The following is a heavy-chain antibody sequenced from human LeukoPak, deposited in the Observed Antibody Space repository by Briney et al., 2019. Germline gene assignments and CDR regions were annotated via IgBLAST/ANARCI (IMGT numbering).Heavy chain of an antibody. CDR1: GFTFSDYY. V-gene: IGHV3-11*04. D-gene: IGHD5-18*01. CDR2: ISSSGSTI. Sequence: GGSLRPSCAASGFTFSDYYMSWIRQAPGKGLEWVSYISSSGSTIYYADSVKGRFTISRDNAKNSLYLQMNSLRAEDTAVYYCARDPRYSYGYEYYFDYWGQGTLVTVSS. J-gene: IGHJ4*02. CDR3: ARDPRYSYGYEYYFDY.